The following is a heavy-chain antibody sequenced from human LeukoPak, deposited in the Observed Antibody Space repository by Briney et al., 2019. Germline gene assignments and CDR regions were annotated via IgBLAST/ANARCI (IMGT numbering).Heavy chain of an antibody. D-gene: IGHD1-26*01. CDR1: GYTFTSYG. V-gene: IGHV1-18*01. Sequence: ASLKVSCKASGYTFTSYGINWVRQAPGQGLEWMACISAYNGNTNYAEKLQGRVTMTRDTSTSTAYMELRSLRSDDTAVYYCARSPGSYFRPLDYWGQGTLVTVSS. J-gene: IGHJ4*02. CDR2: ISAYNGNT. CDR3: ARSPGSYFRPLDY.